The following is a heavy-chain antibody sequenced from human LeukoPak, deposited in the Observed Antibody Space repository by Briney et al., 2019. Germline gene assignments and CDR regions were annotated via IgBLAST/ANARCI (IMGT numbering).Heavy chain of an antibody. V-gene: IGHV4-34*01. CDR2: INHSGST. J-gene: IGHJ3*02. CDR3: ARYALKGAFDI. CDR1: GGSFSGYY. Sequence: SETLSLTCAVYGGSFSGYYWSWIRQPPGKGLEWIGEINHSGSTNYNPSLKSRVTISVDTSKNQFSLKLSSVTAADTAVYYCARYALKGAFDIWGQGTMVTVSS.